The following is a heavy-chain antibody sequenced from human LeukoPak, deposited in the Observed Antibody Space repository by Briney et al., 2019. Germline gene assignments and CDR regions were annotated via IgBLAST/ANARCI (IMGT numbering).Heavy chain of an antibody. CDR1: GFTVSSNY. V-gene: IGHV3-53*01. D-gene: IGHD3-22*01. CDR2: IYSGGST. CDR3: AKEMYYYDSSGYYDAFDI. Sequence: PGGSLRLSCAASGFTVSSNYMSWVRQAPGKGLEWVSIIYSGGSTFYADSVKGRFTISRDNSKNTLYLQMNSLRAEDTAVYYCAKEMYYYDSSGYYDAFDIWGQGTMVTVSS. J-gene: IGHJ3*02.